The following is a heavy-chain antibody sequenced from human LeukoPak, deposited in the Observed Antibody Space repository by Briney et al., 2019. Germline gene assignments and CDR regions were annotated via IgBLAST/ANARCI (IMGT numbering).Heavy chain of an antibody. V-gene: IGHV1-2*02. CDR3: ARVVPVTRSVDTAMPFDY. D-gene: IGHD5-18*01. Sequence: GVSVKVSCKASGYTFTGYYMHWVRQAPGQGLEWMGLINPNSGGTNYPQKFQGRVTMTRDTSISTAYMELSRLRSDDTAVYYCARVVPVTRSVDTAMPFDYWGQGTLVTVSS. CDR2: INPNSGGT. J-gene: IGHJ4*02. CDR1: GYTFTGYY.